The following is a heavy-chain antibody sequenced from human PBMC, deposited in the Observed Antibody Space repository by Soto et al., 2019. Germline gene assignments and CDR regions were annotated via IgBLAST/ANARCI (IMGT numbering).Heavy chain of an antibody. D-gene: IGHD3-3*01. J-gene: IGHJ4*02. CDR1: GFTFSDYY. CDR3: ARGFNSFDS. Sequence: EVQLVESGGGLVQPGGSLRLSCAASGFTFSDYYMDWVRQAPGMGLEWVGRSRNKANSYTTEYAASVKGTFTISRDESKNSLYQQMNSLKTEDTAVYYCARGFNSFDSWGQGTLVTVSS. V-gene: IGHV3-72*01. CDR2: SRNKANSYTT.